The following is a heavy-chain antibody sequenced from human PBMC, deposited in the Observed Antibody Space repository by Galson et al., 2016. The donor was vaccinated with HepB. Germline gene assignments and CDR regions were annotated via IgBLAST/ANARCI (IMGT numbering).Heavy chain of an antibody. CDR3: ARAASAKNWFDP. V-gene: IGHV4-59*01. CDR1: GGSFTRYY. J-gene: IGHJ5*02. D-gene: IGHD3-3*01. Sequence: SETLSLTCNVSGGSFTRYYWGWVRQPPGKRLEWIGYIYYNGDTNYTPSLQSRVTISLDTSKNQFFLSLHSVTAADTALYCCARAASAKNWFDPCGPGTLVTVSS. CDR2: IYYNGDT.